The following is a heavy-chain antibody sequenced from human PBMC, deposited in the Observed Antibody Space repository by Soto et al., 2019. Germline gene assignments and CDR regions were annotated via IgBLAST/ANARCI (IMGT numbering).Heavy chain of an antibody. Sequence: SETPSLTCTVSGDSITSYNWNWLRQPPGKALEWIGYVYSSGSTNYNPSLKSRVTISVDTSRNQFSLKVNSVTAADTAVYYCARRAVVAVTGSLDNWLDPWGQRILVTVSS. CDR1: GDSITSYN. CDR2: VYSSGST. CDR3: ARRAVVAVTGSLDNWLDP. V-gene: IGHV4-59*01. D-gene: IGHD2-21*01. J-gene: IGHJ5*02.